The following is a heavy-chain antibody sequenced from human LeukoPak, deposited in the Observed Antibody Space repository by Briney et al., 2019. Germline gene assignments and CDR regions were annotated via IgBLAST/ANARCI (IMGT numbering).Heavy chain of an antibody. CDR3: ARSPRICSGGSCYWFDP. J-gene: IGHJ5*02. CDR2: INPNSGGT. Sequence: ASVKVSCKASGYTFTGYYMHWVRQAPGQGLEWMGWINPNSGGTNYAQKFQGRVTMTRDTSISTAYMELSRLRSDDTAVYYCARSPRICSGGSCYWFDPWGQGTLVTVSS. V-gene: IGHV1-2*02. D-gene: IGHD2-15*01. CDR1: GYTFTGYY.